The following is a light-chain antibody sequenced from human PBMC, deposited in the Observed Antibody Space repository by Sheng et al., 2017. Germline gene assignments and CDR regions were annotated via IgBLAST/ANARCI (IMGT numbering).Light chain of an antibody. CDR3: QVWDTSSDHPGV. Sequence: SYELTQSPSVSVAPGQTAKVTCGGNNIGSKSVHWYQQKPGQAPVLVVYDDDARPSGIPERFSGSNSGNTATLTISRVEAGDGADFYCQVWDTSSDHPGVFGGGTELTVL. J-gene: IGLJ3*02. V-gene: IGLV3-21*02. CDR1: NIGSKS. CDR2: DDD.